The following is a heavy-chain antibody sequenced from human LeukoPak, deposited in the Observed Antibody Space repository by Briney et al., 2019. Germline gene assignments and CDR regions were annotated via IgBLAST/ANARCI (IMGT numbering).Heavy chain of an antibody. CDR3: ATLVVTAMYYFDY. D-gene: IGHD2-21*02. V-gene: IGHV1-2*02. CDR1: GYTFTGYY. CDR2: INPNSGGT. J-gene: IGHJ4*02. Sequence: ASVKVSFKASGYTFTGYYMHWVRQAPGQGLEWMGWINPNSGGTNYAQKFQGRVTMTRDTSISTAYMELSRLRSDDTAVYYCATLVVTAMYYFDYWGQGTLVTVSS.